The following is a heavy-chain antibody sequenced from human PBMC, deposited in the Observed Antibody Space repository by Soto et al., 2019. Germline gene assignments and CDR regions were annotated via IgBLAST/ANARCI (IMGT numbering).Heavy chain of an antibody. CDR1: GFTFSRYW. V-gene: IGHV3-74*01. Sequence: SLRLSCAASGFTFSRYWMHWVRQAPGKGLVWLSRIDSGGSTTYYADSVKGRFTTSRDNDKDTVYLQMNSLRAEDTAVYYCASPYMYSSGLYFYGMDVWGQGTTVTVSS. D-gene: IGHD6-19*01. CDR2: IDSGGSTT. CDR3: ASPYMYSSGLYFYGMDV. J-gene: IGHJ6*02.